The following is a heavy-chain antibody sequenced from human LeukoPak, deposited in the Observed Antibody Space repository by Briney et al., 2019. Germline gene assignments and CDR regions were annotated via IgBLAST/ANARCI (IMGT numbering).Heavy chain of an antibody. CDR2: IAGSDGFT. CDR3: VRSLDY. Sequence: GGSLKLSCAASGFTFSGSAMHWVRQAPGKGLEWVSVIAGSDGFTQYADSVKGRFTISRDNSKNTVYLQMNRLRVEDTALYYCVRSLDYWGQGTLVTVSS. V-gene: IGHV3-23*01. CDR1: GFTFSGSA. J-gene: IGHJ4*02.